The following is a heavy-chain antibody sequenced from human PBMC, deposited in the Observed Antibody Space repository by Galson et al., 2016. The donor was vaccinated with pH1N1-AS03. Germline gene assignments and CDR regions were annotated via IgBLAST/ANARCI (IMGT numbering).Heavy chain of an antibody. CDR1: GFRFSKGW. V-gene: IGHV3-15*01. D-gene: IGHD3-10*01. Sequence: SLRLSCAASGFRFSKGWMIWVRQAPGKGLEWVGRIKTKTEGGTTDYAAPVKGRFTISRDDSKNTLYLEMNSLKTKDTAVYYCTTVGSQWGQETLVTVSS. CDR3: TTVGSQ. CDR2: IKTKTEGGTT. J-gene: IGHJ4*02.